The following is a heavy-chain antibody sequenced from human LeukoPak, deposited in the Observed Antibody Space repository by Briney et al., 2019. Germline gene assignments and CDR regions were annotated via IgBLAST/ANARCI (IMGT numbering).Heavy chain of an antibody. V-gene: IGHV1-46*01. Sequence: GASVKVSCKASGYIFTSYYMYWVRQAPGQGLEWMGIINPSGGSIRYAQKFQGRVTMTRDTSTSTVYMELSSLRSEDTAVYYCARGYSGSYWRGNWFDPWGQGTLVTVSS. D-gene: IGHD1-26*01. CDR3: ARGYSGSYWRGNWFDP. CDR1: GYIFTSYY. CDR2: INPSGGSI. J-gene: IGHJ5*02.